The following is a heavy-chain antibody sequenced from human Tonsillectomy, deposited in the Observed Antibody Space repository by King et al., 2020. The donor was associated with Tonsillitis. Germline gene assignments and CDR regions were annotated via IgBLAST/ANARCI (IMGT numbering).Heavy chain of an antibody. D-gene: IGHD6-6*01. V-gene: IGHV4-4*02. CDR3: AREGYSSSSPDAFDI. J-gene: IGHJ3*02. CDR2: IYHSGST. Sequence: VQLQESGPGLVKPSGTLSLTCAVSGGSISSSNWWSWVRQPPGKGLEWIGEIYHSGSTDYNPSLRSRVTISVDKSKNQFSLTLSSVTAADTAVYYCAREGYSSSSPDAFDIWGQGTMVTVSS. CDR1: GGSISSSNW.